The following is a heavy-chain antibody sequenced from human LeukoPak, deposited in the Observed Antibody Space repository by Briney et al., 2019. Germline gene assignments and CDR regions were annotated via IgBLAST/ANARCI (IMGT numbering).Heavy chain of an antibody. CDR3: ARAVKLVLSRPRCNWFDP. V-gene: IGHV4-59*12. D-gene: IGHD6-13*01. CDR1: GGSISSYY. Sequence: TSETLSLTCTVSGGSISSYYWSWIRQPPGKGLEWIGYIYYSGSTNYNPSLKSRVTISVDTSKNQFSLKLSSVTAADTAVYYCARAVKLVLSRPRCNWFDPWGQGTLVTVSS. CDR2: IYYSGST. J-gene: IGHJ5*02.